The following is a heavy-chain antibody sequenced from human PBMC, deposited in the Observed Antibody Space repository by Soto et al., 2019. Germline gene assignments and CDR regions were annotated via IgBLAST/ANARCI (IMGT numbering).Heavy chain of an antibody. CDR2: ISSSGSTI. CDR3: ASLYGSGSYFGYYYGMDV. Sequence: GGSLRLSCAASGFTFSDYYMSWIRQAPGKGLEWVSYISSSGSTIYYADSVKGRFTISRDNAKNSLYLQMNSLRAEDTAVYFFASLYGSGSYFGYYYGMDVWGQGTTVTVSS. V-gene: IGHV3-11*01. J-gene: IGHJ6*02. CDR1: GFTFSDYY. D-gene: IGHD3-10*01.